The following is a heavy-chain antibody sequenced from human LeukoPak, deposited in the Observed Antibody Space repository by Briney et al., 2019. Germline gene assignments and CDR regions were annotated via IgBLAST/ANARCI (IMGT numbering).Heavy chain of an antibody. CDR2: IIPPLGTA. V-gene: IGHV1-69*05. J-gene: IGHJ3*02. CDR3: ARWTTMVRTFDI. CDR1: GGTFISYA. D-gene: IGHD3-10*01. Sequence: SVKVSCKASGGTFISYAFSWVRQAPGQGLDWMGGIIPPLGTANYPQKFQGRITMTRDTAITTAYMELSRLRSDDTAVYYCARWTTMVRTFDIWGQGTMVTVSS.